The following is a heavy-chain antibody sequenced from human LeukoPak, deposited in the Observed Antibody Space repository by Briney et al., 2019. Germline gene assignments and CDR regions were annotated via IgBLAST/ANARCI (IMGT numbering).Heavy chain of an antibody. CDR2: IKEEGSEK. V-gene: IGHV3-7*03. Sequence: GGSLRLSCAASGFSFSSNWMTWVRQAPGKGLEWVANIKEEGSEKYYVDSVRGRFIISRDNSKNTLYLQMNSLRAEDTAVYYCAREMTIITYSFDSWGQGTLVTVSS. CDR3: AREMTIITYSFDS. D-gene: IGHD5-24*01. CDR1: GFSFSSNW. J-gene: IGHJ4*02.